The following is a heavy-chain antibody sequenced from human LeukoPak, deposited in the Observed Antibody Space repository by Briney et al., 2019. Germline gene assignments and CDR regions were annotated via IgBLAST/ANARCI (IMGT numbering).Heavy chain of an antibody. CDR1: GGTFSSYA. D-gene: IGHD5-24*01. CDR2: IIPIFGTA. Sequence: ASVKVSCKASGGTFSSYAISWVRQAPGQGLGWMGRIIPIFGTANYAQKFQGRVTITTDESTSTAYMELSSLRSEDTAVYYCARDTWEMATGRIECFDYWGQGTLVTVSS. CDR3: ARDTWEMATGRIECFDY. J-gene: IGHJ4*02. V-gene: IGHV1-69*05.